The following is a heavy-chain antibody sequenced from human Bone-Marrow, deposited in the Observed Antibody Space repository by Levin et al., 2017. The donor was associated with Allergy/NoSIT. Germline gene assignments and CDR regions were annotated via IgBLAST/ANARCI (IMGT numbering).Heavy chain of an antibody. CDR2: IYYTGTI. D-gene: IGHD3-10*01. Sequence: PSQTLSLTCTVSGGSISGDYYWSWIRQPPGKGLEWIGYIYYTGTIYYNPSLKSRVSISVELSENQFSLKLNSVTAADTAVYYCARYEKYSSRWFGAPVGYFDSWGQGTLVTVSS. J-gene: IGHJ4*02. V-gene: IGHV4-30-4*01. CDR1: GGSISGDYY. CDR3: ARYEKYSSRWFGAPVGYFDS.